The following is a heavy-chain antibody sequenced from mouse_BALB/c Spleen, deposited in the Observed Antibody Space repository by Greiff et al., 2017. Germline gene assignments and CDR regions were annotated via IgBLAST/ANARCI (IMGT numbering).Heavy chain of an antibody. CDR1: GYSITSGYY. J-gene: IGHJ3*01. CDR2: ISYDGSN. Sequence: VQLKQSGPGLVKPSQSLSLTCSVTGYSITSGYYWNWIRQFPGNKLEWMGYISYDGSNNYNPSLKNRISITRDTSKNQFFLKLNSVTTEDTATYYCANYGSFFAYWGQGTLVTVSA. CDR3: ANYGSFFAY. D-gene: IGHD1-1*01. V-gene: IGHV3-6*02.